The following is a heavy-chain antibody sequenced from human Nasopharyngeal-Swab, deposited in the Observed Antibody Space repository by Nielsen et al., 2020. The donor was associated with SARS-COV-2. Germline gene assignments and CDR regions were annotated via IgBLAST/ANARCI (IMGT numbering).Heavy chain of an antibody. D-gene: IGHD6-13*01. CDR3: AKSAGYSRGYFDY. CDR2: ISGSGGST. J-gene: IGHJ4*02. CDR1: GFTFSSYA. Sequence: GESLKISCAASGFTFSSYAMSWVRQAPGKGLELVSAISGSGGSTYYADSVKGRFTISRDKSKNTLYLQMNSLRAEDTAVYYCAKSAGYSRGYFDYWGQGTLVTVSS. V-gene: IGHV3-23*01.